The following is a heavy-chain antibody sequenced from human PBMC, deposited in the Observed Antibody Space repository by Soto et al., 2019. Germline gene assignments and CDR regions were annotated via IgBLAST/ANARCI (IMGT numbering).Heavy chain of an antibody. Sequence: ASVKVSCKASGYTFTSYYIHWVRQAPGQGLEWMGIINPTGGSTSYAQKFQGRVTITSDTSTSTIYMELSSLRSDDTAAYYCARIYPGLGYFDYWGQGTLVTVSS. CDR3: ARIYPGLGYFDY. J-gene: IGHJ4*02. D-gene: IGHD1-26*01. CDR2: INPTGGST. CDR1: GYTFTSYY. V-gene: IGHV1-46*01.